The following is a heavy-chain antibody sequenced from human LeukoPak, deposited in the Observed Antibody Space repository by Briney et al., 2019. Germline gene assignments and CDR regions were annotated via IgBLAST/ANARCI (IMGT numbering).Heavy chain of an antibody. CDR3: ARWYCSSTNCLNYYFGMDV. D-gene: IGHD2-2*01. CDR1: GFTFSDYY. J-gene: IGHJ6*02. Sequence: PGGSLRLSCAASGFTFSDYYMSWIRQAPGKGLEWVSFISSSGNDRYYIDSVKGRFTISRDNAKHSLYLQMNSLRAEDTAVYYCARWYCSSTNCLNYYFGMDVWGQGTTVTVSS. V-gene: IGHV3-11*04. CDR2: ISSSGNDR.